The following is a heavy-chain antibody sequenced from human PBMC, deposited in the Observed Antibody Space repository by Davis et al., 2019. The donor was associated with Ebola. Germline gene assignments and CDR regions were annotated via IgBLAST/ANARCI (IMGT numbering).Heavy chain of an antibody. CDR2: ISQSGST. CDR3: ARESFSSGSYYTGYYYYGMDV. Sequence: SETLSLTCAVSGDSISSSNWWSWVRQPSGKGLEWIGEISQSGSTNYNPSLKSRVTISVDKSKNQFSLKLSSVTAADTAVYYCARESFSSGSYYTGYYYYGMDVWGQGTTVTVSS. V-gene: IGHV4-4*02. CDR1: GDSISSSNW. D-gene: IGHD3-10*01. J-gene: IGHJ6*02.